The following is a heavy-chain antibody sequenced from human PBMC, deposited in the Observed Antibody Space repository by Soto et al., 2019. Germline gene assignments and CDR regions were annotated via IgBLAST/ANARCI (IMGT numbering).Heavy chain of an antibody. CDR3: ASSISSWYVSRRGGLDY. V-gene: IGHV4-31*03. CDR1: GGSISSGGYY. CDR2: IYYSGST. D-gene: IGHD6-13*01. J-gene: IGHJ4*02. Sequence: SLTCTVSGGSISSGGYYWSWIRQHPGKGLEWIGYIYYSGSTYYNPSLKSRVTISVDTSKNQFSLKLSSVTAADTAVYYCASSISSWYVSRRGGLDYWGQGTLVTVSS.